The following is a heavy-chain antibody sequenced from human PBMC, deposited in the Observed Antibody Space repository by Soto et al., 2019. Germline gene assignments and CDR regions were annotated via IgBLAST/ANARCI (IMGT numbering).Heavy chain of an antibody. CDR3: ARGGLLYIPDGAPNDY. J-gene: IGHJ4*02. CDR2: INPSGGST. Sequence: GASVKVSWKAAGYTFTSYYMHWGRRAPGQGLEWMGIINPSGGSTSYAQKFQGRVTMTRDTSTSTVYMELSSLRSEDTAVYYCARGGLLYIPDGAPNDYWGQGTLVTVSS. V-gene: IGHV1-46*03. D-gene: IGHD3-10*01. CDR1: GYTFTSYY.